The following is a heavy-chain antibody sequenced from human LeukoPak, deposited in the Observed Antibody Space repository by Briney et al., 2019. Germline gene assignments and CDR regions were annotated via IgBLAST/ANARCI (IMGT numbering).Heavy chain of an antibody. V-gene: IGHV1-2*02. CDR2: INPNSGGT. Sequence: ASVKVSCKASGYTFTGYYMHWVRQAPGQGLEWMGWINPNSGGTNYAQKFQGRVTMTRDTSISTAYMELSRLRSDDTAVYYCARRDPRSGSYYSDTDYWGQGTLVTVSS. D-gene: IGHD1-26*01. CDR3: ARRDPRSGSYYSDTDY. CDR1: GYTFTGYY. J-gene: IGHJ4*02.